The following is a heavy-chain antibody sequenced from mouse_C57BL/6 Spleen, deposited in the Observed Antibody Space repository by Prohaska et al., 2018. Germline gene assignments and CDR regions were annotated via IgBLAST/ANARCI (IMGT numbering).Heavy chain of an antibody. Sequence: NYNPSLKNRISITRDTSKNQFFLKLNSVTTEDTATYYCASFYPHWYFDVWGTGTTVTVSS. J-gene: IGHJ1*03. CDR3: ASFYPHWYFDV. V-gene: IGHV3-6*01. D-gene: IGHD2-1*01.